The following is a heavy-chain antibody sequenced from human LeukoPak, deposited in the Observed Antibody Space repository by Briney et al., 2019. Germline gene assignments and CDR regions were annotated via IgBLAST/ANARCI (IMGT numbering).Heavy chain of an antibody. J-gene: IGHJ4*03. CDR3: ARGVVPAAIGRGYFDY. V-gene: IGHV4-38-2*02. Sequence: SETLSLTCTVSGYSISSGYYWGWIRQPPGKGLEWIGSIYHSGSTYYNPSLKSRVTISVDTSKNQFSLKLSSVTAADTAVYYCARGVVPAAIGRGYFDYWGQGTLVTVSS. D-gene: IGHD2-2*02. CDR1: GYSISSGYY. CDR2: IYHSGST.